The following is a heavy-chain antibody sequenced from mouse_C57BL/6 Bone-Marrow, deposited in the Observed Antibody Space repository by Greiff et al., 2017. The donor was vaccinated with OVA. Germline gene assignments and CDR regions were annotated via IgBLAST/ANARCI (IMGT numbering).Heavy chain of an antibody. D-gene: IGHD1-1*02. V-gene: IGHV1-55*01. CDR1: GYTFTSYW. J-gene: IGHJ4*01. CDR3: ERPLWCHCDAMDY. CDR2: IYPGSGST. Sequence: QVQLQQPGAELVKPGASVKMSCKASGYTFTSYWITWVKQRPGQGLEWIGDIYPGSGSTNYNEKFKSKATLTVDTSSSTAYMQHSSLTSEDSAVYYYERPLWCHCDAMDYWGQGTSVTVSS.